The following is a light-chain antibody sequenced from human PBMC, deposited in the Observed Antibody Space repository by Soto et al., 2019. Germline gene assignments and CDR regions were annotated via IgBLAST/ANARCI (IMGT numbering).Light chain of an antibody. V-gene: IGKV1-16*02. CDR3: QQYDSYPLT. CDR2: AAS. Sequence: DLQMTQSPSSLSASVGDRVTITCRASQGISKSLVWFQQKPGKAPKSLIYAASSLQSEVPSKFSGNGSEKDFTLTLSSRQPEDFATYYCQQYDSYPLTFDGGIKVEIK. CDR1: QGISKS. J-gene: IGKJ4*01.